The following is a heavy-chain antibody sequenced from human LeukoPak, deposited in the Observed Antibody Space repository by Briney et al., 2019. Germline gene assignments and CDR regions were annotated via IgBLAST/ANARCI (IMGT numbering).Heavy chain of an antibody. CDR1: GYRLSSYW. CDR3: ARQEYCSGGSCYTWFDP. D-gene: IGHD2-15*01. J-gene: IGHJ5*02. CDR2: IYPGDSDI. V-gene: IGHV5-51*01. Sequence: GESLKISCKDSGYRLSSYWIAWVRQMPGKGLEYIGIIYPGDSDIRYSPSFQGLVTISADKSISTAYLQWSSLKASDTAMYYCARQEYCSGGSCYTWFDPWGQGTLVTVSS.